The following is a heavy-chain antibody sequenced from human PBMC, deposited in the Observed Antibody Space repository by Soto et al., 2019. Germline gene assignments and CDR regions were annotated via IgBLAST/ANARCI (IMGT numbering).Heavy chain of an antibody. V-gene: IGHV1-18*01. CDR3: VRDLAGSGAYYTDF. D-gene: IGHD3-10*01. CDR1: GYTFPNYG. J-gene: IGHJ4*02. CDR2: ISAYKTNI. Sequence: QVQLVQSGAEVKKPGASVKVSCKASGYTFPNYGITWVRQAPGQGLEWMGWISAYKTNIKYAQKFQGRVTLTTDTSTSTAYMELRSLRSDDTAIYYCVRDLAGSGAYYTDFWGQGTLVTVSS.